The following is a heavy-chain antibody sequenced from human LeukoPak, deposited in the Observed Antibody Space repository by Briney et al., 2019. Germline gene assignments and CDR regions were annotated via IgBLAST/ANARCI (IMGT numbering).Heavy chain of an antibody. Sequence: GGSLRLSCAASGFTFSSYGMHWVRQAPGKGLEWVAVILSDGSKEFYTDSVKGRFTISRDNSKNTLYLQMNSLRAEDTAVYYCAKVNYSSSWYQPDTQIDAFDIWGQGTMVTVSS. D-gene: IGHD6-13*01. CDR1: GFTFSSYG. CDR2: ILSDGSKE. V-gene: IGHV3-33*06. J-gene: IGHJ3*02. CDR3: AKVNYSSSWYQPDTQIDAFDI.